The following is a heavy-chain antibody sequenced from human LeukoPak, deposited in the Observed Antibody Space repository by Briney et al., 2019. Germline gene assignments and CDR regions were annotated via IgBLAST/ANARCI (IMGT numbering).Heavy chain of an antibody. V-gene: IGHV3-21*01. CDR1: GFTFGSYS. J-gene: IGHJ3*02. Sequence: GGSLRLSCAASGFTFGSYSMNWVRQAPGKGLEWVSSISSSSSYIYYADSVKGRFTISRDNAKNSLYLQMNSLRAEDTAVYYCAREGDTLTGYYAFDIWGQGTMVTVSS. D-gene: IGHD3-9*01. CDR3: AREGDTLTGYYAFDI. CDR2: ISSSSSYI.